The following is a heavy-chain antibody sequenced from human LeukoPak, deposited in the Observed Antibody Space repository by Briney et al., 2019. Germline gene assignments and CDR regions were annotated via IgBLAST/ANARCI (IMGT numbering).Heavy chain of an antibody. J-gene: IGHJ4*02. V-gene: IGHV3-7*01. CDR2: IKQDGSEK. CDR3: ARVGGRYSPLGY. CDR1: GFTFSSYW. D-gene: IGHD3-16*02. Sequence: PGGPLRLSCAASGFTFSSYWMSWVRQAPGKGLEWLANIKQDGSEKYYVDSVKGRFTISSDNDKNSLFLQMTSLRAEDTAVYYCARVGGRYSPLGYWGQGTLVTVSS.